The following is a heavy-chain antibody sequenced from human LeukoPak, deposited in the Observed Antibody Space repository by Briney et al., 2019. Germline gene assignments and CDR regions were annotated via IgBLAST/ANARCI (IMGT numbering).Heavy chain of an antibody. CDR2: ISYDGSNK. D-gene: IGHD5-24*01. Sequence: PGGSLRLSCAAFGFTFSSYGMHWVRQAPGKGLEWVAVISYDGSNKYYADSVKGRFTISRDNSKNTLYLQMNSLRAEDTAVYYCAKDRDWYYFDYWGQGTLVTVSS. J-gene: IGHJ4*02. V-gene: IGHV3-30*18. CDR1: GFTFSSYG. CDR3: AKDRDWYYFDY.